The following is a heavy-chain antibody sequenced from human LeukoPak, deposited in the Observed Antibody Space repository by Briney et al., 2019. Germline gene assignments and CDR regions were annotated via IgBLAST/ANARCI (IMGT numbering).Heavy chain of an antibody. CDR3: ARDPSDGGYFDY. J-gene: IGHJ4*02. CDR2: IIPIFGTA. CDR1: GGTFSSYA. V-gene: IGHV1-69*13. D-gene: IGHD3-16*01. Sequence: ASVKVSCKASGGTFSSYAISWVRQAPGQGLEWMGGIIPIFGTANYAQKFQGRVTITADESTSTAHMELSSLRSEDTAVYYCARDPSDGGYFDYWGQGTLVTVSS.